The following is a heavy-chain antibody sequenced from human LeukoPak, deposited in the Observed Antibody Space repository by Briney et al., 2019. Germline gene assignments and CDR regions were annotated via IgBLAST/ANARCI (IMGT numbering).Heavy chain of an antibody. V-gene: IGHV4-34*01. D-gene: IGHD6-19*01. J-gene: IGHJ4*02. CDR2: INHSGST. CDR3: ARVGSGSGYFDC. Sequence: SETLSLTCAVYGGSFSGYYWSWIRQPPGKGLEWIGEINHSGSTNYNPSLKSRVTISVDTSKNQFSLKLSSVTAADTAVYYCARVGSGSGYFDCWGQGTLVTVSS. CDR1: GGSFSGYY.